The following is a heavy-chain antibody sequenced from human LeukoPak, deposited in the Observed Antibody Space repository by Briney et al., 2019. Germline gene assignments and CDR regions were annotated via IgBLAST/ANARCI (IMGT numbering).Heavy chain of an antibody. Sequence: PGGSLRLSCAASGFTFSTYSMNWVRQAPGKGLEWVSSISSTSTYIYYADSMKGRFTISRDNAKNSLYLQMNSLRAEDTAVYYCARAPPVLWFGEPSYYMDVWGKGTTVTISS. D-gene: IGHD3-10*01. CDR3: ARAPPVLWFGEPSYYMDV. CDR1: GFTFSTYS. J-gene: IGHJ6*03. V-gene: IGHV3-21*01. CDR2: ISSTSTYI.